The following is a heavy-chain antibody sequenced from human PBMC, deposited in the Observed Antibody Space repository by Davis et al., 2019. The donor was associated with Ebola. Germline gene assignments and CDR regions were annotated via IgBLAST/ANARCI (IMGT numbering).Heavy chain of an antibody. Sequence: GESLKISCAASGFTFSRYTMNWVRQAPGKGLEWVSYISSSSSYIYYADSVKGRFTISRGNAKNSLYLQMNSLRAEDTAVYYCAREADYYDSSGYSHYFDYWGQGTLVTVSS. CDR1: GFTFSRYT. CDR3: AREADYYDSSGYSHYFDY. CDR2: ISSSSSYI. V-gene: IGHV3-21*01. J-gene: IGHJ4*02. D-gene: IGHD3-22*01.